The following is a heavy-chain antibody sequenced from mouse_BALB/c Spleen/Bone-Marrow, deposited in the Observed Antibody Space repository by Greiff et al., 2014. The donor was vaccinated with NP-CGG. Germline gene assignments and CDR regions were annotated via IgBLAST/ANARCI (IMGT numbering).Heavy chain of an antibody. CDR1: GYTFTSYY. V-gene: IGHV1S81*02. D-gene: IGHD2-1*01. CDR3: TRSYYGNYFDV. J-gene: IGHJ1*01. CDR2: INPSNGGT. Sequence: QVQLKQSGAELVKPGASVKLSCKASGYTFTSYYMYWVKQRPGQGLEWIGEINPSNGGTNFNEKFKSKATLTVDKSSSTAYMQLGSLTSEDSAVYYCTRSYYGNYFDVWGAGTTVTVSS.